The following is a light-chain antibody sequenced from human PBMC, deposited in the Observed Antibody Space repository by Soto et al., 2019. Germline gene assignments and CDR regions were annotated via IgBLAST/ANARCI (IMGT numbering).Light chain of an antibody. CDR3: HQCGNGLLCT. Sequence: LTHVSGGLCLSLGEGPTLCCRPLRRRSGGNLAWYQQKPGQPPRLLIYGASKRATGIPARFSGSGSATEFTLTISSLESEDCAVYYCHQCGNGLLCTFGGGTKVDIK. J-gene: IGKJ4*02. V-gene: IGKV3D-20*02. CDR1: RRRSGGN. CDR2: GAS.